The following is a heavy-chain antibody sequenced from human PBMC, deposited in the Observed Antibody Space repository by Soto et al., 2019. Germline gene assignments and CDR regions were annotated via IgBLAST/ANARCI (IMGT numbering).Heavy chain of an antibody. CDR1: GGSFSGYY. CDR2: INHSGST. Sequence: NPSETLSLTCAVHGGSFSGYYWSWIRQPPGKGLEWIGEINHSGSTNYNPSLKSRVTISVDTSKNQFSLKLSSVTAADTAVYYCARAHPGVCSGGSCYYRSAFDIWGQGTMVTVSS. CDR3: ARAHPGVCSGGSCYYRSAFDI. D-gene: IGHD2-15*01. V-gene: IGHV4-34*01. J-gene: IGHJ3*02.